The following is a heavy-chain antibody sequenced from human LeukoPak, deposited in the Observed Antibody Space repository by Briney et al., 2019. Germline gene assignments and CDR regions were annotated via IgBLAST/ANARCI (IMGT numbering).Heavy chain of an antibody. Sequence: SETLSLTCAVYGGSFSGYYWSWIRQPPGKGLEWIWEINNSGSTNYNPSLKSRVTISVDTSKNQFSLKLSSVTAADTAVYYCARGGQWLVLTAYFDYWGQGTLVTVSS. CDR1: GGSFSGYY. CDR3: ARGGQWLVLTAYFDY. CDR2: INNSGST. J-gene: IGHJ4*02. V-gene: IGHV4-34*01. D-gene: IGHD6-19*01.